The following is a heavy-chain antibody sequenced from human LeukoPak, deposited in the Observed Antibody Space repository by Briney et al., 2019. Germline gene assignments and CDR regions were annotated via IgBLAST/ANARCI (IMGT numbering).Heavy chain of an antibody. J-gene: IGHJ4*02. V-gene: IGHV4-39*07. Sequence: KTSETLSLTCTVSGGSISSRNYYWGWIRQTPGKGLEWIGSIYSSGSTYYNPSLKSPFTISVDTSKNQFSLKMRSVTAADTAIYYCASHYDILTGLAYFDYWGQGTLVTVSS. CDR1: GGSISSRNYY. CDR3: ASHYDILTGLAYFDY. CDR2: IYSSGST. D-gene: IGHD3-9*01.